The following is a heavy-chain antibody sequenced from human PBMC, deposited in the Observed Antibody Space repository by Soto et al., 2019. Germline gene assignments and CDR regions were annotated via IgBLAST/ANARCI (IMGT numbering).Heavy chain of an antibody. CDR3: SGVGGFGATTIVD. Sequence: SETLSLTCTVSGGSISSGDYYWSWIRQPPGKGLEWIGYIYYSGSTYYNPSLKSRVTISVDTSKNQFSLKLSSVTAADTAVYCLSGVGGFGATTIVDWGPGTLVTVFS. V-gene: IGHV4-30-4*01. CDR1: GGSISSGDYY. CDR2: IYYSGST. D-gene: IGHD3-10*01. J-gene: IGHJ4*01.